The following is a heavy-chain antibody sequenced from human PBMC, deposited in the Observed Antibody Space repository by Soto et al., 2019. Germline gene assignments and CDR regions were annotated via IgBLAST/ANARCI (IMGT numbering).Heavy chain of an antibody. CDR1: GFTISRYI. J-gene: IGHJ4*02. Sequence: GGSLRLSCAASGFTISRYIMIWVRQAPGKGLEWVSSISSSSSYIYYADSVKGRFTISRDNAKNSLYLHMDSLRAEDTAVYYCTSSGYDFYFDSWGLGTQVTVSS. D-gene: IGHD5-12*01. V-gene: IGHV3-21*01. CDR3: TSSGYDFYFDS. CDR2: ISSSSSYI.